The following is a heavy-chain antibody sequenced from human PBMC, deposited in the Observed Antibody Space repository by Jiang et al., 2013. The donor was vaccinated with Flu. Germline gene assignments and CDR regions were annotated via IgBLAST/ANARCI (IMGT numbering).Heavy chain of an antibody. V-gene: IGHV4-59*01. D-gene: IGHD3-10*01. J-gene: IGHJ5*02. Sequence: LLKPSETLSLTCTVSGGSISSYYWSWIRQPPGKGLEWIGYIYYSGSTNYNPSLKSRVTISVDTSKNQFSLKLSSVTAADTAVYYCARDMYYYGSGSRPYNWFDPWGQGTLVTVSS. CDR3: ARDMYYYGSGSRPYNWFDP. CDR1: GGSISSYY. CDR2: IYYSGST.